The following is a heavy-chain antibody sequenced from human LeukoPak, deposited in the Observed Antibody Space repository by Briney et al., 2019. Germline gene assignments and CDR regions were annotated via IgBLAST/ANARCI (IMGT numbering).Heavy chain of an antibody. CDR2: IYYSGST. J-gene: IGHJ5*02. V-gene: IGHV4-59*01. CDR1: GGSISSYY. D-gene: IGHD2-2*01. CDR3: ARVGQYCSSTSCSHPKGFDP. Sequence: SETLSLTCTVSGGSISSYYWSWIRQPPGKGLEWIGYIYYSGSTNYNPSLKSRVTISVDTSKNQFSLKLSSVTAADTAVYYCARVGQYCSSTSCSHPKGFDPWGQGTLVTVSS.